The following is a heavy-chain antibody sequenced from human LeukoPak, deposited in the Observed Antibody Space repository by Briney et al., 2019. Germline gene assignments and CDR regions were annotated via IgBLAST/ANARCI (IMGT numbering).Heavy chain of an antibody. D-gene: IGHD5-12*01. V-gene: IGHV3-30*18. CDR3: AKENSGYHLPFQLEFDP. J-gene: IGHJ5*02. Sequence: GRSLRLSCAASGFTFSSYGMHWVRQAPGKGLEWVAVISYDGSNKYHADSVKGRFTISRDNSKNTLYLQMNSLRAEDTAVYYCAKENSGYHLPFQLEFDPWGQGTLVTVSS. CDR1: GFTFSSYG. CDR2: ISYDGSNK.